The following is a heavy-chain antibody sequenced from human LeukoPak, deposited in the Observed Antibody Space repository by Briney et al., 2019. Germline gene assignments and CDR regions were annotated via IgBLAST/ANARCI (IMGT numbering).Heavy chain of an antibody. D-gene: IGHD3/OR15-3a*01. CDR1: GGSFSGYY. CDR3: ARMDPALYYYYYGMDV. Sequence: PSETLSLTCAVYGGSFSGYYWSWIRQPPGKGLEWIGEINHSGSTNYNPSLKSRVTISVDTSKNQFSLKLSSVTAADTAVYYCARMDPALYYYYYGMDVWGQGTTVTVSS. CDR2: INHSGST. V-gene: IGHV4-34*01. J-gene: IGHJ6*02.